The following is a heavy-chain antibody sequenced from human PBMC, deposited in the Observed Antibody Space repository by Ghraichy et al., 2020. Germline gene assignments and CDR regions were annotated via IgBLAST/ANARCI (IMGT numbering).Heavy chain of an antibody. CDR2: INPSGGST. D-gene: IGHD1-26*01. CDR1: GYTFTSYY. Sequence: ASVKVSCKASGYTFTSYYMHWVRQAPGQGLEWMGIINPSGGSTSYAQKFQGRVTMTRDTSTSTVYMELSSLRSEDTAVYYCARAMTLLKNTPILDAFDIWGQGTMVTVSS. CDR3: ARAMTLLKNTPILDAFDI. J-gene: IGHJ3*02. V-gene: IGHV1-46*01.